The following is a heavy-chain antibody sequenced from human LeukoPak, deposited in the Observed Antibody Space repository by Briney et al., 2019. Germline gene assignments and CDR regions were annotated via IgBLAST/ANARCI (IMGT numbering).Heavy chain of an antibody. V-gene: IGHV3-23*01. CDR3: AQGYGNGWYPH. CDR1: GFSVSTSG. D-gene: IGHD6-19*01. J-gene: IGHJ4*02. Sequence: RGSLRLSCTVSGFSVSTSGMSWVRQAQGKGLQTISAISVEGESAYYADSVKGRFTISRDNSKNTPYLQMNSLRVEDTAVYFCAQGYGNGWYPHWGQGSLVSVSS. CDR2: ISVEGESA.